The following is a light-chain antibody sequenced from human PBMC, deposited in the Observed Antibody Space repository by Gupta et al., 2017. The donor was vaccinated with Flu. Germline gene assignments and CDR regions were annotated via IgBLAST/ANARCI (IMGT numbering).Light chain of an antibody. CDR1: QTISTY. CDR3: QQSDSTPWT. J-gene: IGKJ1*01. Sequence: DIQMTQSPSSLSASVGDRVTITCRASQTISTYLNWYQQKPGKAPKLLIYAASRLHSGVPSRFSGGGSETDFTLTIRSRQPEDFATYYCQQSDSTPWTFGQGTKVEIK. V-gene: IGKV1-39*01. CDR2: AAS.